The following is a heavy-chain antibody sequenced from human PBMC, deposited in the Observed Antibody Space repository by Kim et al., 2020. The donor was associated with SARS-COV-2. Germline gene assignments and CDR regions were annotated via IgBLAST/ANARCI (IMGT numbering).Heavy chain of an antibody. CDR1: GFTFSNCA. CDR3: ARDTPYYSDGDGYYPLD. J-gene: IGHJ4*01. CDR2: LWFDGNDE. Sequence: GGSLRLSCAASGFTFSNCAIHWVRQAPGKGLEWVAALWFDGNDEYYADSVKGRFSVSRDNSNNTVYLQMNSLRAEDTAVYYCARDTPYYSDGDGYYPLD. D-gene: IGHD3-22*01. V-gene: IGHV3-33*01.